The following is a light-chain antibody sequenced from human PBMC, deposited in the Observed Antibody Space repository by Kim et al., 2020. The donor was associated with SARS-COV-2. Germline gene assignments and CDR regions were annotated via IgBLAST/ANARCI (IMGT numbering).Light chain of an antibody. CDR2: DDS. CDR1: QSVRIR. V-gene: IGKV3-11*01. J-gene: IGKJ5*01. Sequence: WPRGDRATLPCRATQSVRIRLAWFTQNPGHPPSLLIYDDSNRAPGVPARFSGSGSGTDFTLTISSLEAEDFAVYYCQQRAHWPRTFGQGTRLEIK. CDR3: QQRAHWPRT.